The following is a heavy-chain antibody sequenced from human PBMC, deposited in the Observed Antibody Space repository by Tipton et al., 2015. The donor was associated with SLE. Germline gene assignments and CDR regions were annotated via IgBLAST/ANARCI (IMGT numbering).Heavy chain of an antibody. CDR3: AIAVAGTLFFDY. CDR1: GFTFTSYG. Sequence: QLVQSGAEVKKPGASVKVSCKASGFTFTSYGISWVRQAPGQGLEWMGWISAYNGNTDYAQKLQGRVTMTTDTSTSTAYMELRSLRAEDTAVYYCAIAVAGTLFFDYWGQGALVTVSS. J-gene: IGHJ4*02. CDR2: ISAYNGNT. D-gene: IGHD6-19*01. V-gene: IGHV1-18*01.